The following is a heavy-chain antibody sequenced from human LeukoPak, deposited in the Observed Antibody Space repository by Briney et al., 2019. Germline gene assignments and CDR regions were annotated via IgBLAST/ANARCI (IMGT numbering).Heavy chain of an antibody. CDR1: GFTFSSYA. D-gene: IGHD3-10*01. V-gene: IGHV3-23*01. CDR3: ASSYYTAPFNLFDP. J-gene: IGHJ5*02. Sequence: GGSPRLSCAASGFTFSSYAMSWVRQAPGKGLEWVSAISGSGGSTYYADSVKGRFTISRDNSKNTLYLQMNSLRAEDTAVYYCASSYYTAPFNLFDPWGQGTLVTVSS. CDR2: ISGSGGST.